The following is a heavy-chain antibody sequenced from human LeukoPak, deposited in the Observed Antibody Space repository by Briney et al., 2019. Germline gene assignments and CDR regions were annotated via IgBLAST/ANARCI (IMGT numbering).Heavy chain of an antibody. J-gene: IGHJ4*02. V-gene: IGHV3-48*01. Sequence: GGSLRLSCAASGFTFSSYSMNWVRQAPGKGLEWVSDISSSSSTIYYADSVKGRFTISRDNAKNSLYLEMNSLRAEDTAVYYCARTYYDFWSGYYSHEGNPFDYWGQGTLVTVSS. CDR2: ISSSSSTI. CDR1: GFTFSSYS. CDR3: ARTYYDFWSGYYSHEGNPFDY. D-gene: IGHD3-3*01.